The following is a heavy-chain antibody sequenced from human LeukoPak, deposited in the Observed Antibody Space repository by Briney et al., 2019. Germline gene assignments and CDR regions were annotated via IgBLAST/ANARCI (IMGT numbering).Heavy chain of an antibody. D-gene: IGHD4-17*01. CDR3: ARDREVTKGNWFGP. J-gene: IGHJ5*02. CDR2: IWYDGSKK. V-gene: IGHV3-33*08. Sequence: PGGSLRLSCAASGLTFSGYDMHWVRQTPGKGLEWVAMIWYDGSKKNYADSVKGRFTMSRDNSKNTVYLEMNSLRVEDTAVYYCARDREVTKGNWFGPWGQGTLVTVSS. CDR1: GLTFSGYD.